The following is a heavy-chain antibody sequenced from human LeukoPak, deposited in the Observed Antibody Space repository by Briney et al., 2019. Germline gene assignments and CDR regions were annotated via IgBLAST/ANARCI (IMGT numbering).Heavy chain of an antibody. J-gene: IGHJ4*02. D-gene: IGHD2/OR15-2a*01. CDR1: GFTFSSYA. CDR3: ARVATLGY. Sequence: PGRSLRLSCAASGFTFSSYAMHWVRQAPGKGLEWVAVISYDGSNKYYADSVKGRFTISRDNSKNTLYLQMNSLRAEDTAVYYCARVATLGYWGQGTLVTVSP. V-gene: IGHV3-30*14. CDR2: ISYDGSNK.